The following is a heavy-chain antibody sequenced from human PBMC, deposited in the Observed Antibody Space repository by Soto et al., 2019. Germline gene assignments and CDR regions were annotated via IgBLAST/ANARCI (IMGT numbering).Heavy chain of an antibody. CDR2: IAVGSGYT. Sequence: SVKVSFKASGFPFTSSAFQWVRQARGQRLEWIGWIAVGSGYTNYSQRFQDRVTLTRYMSTATTYMELSRLTSEDTAIYYCAADATAWQQMVPSDYWGQGTLVTVSS. CDR3: AADATAWQQMVPSDY. D-gene: IGHD2-8*01. CDR1: GFPFTSSA. V-gene: IGHV1-58*01. J-gene: IGHJ4*02.